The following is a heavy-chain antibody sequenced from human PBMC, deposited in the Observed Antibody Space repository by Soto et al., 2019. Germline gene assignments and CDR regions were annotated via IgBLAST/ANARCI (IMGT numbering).Heavy chain of an antibody. D-gene: IGHD3-22*01. Sequence: EVQLLESGGGLVQPGGSLRLSCAASGFTFSSYAMSWVRQAPGKGLEWVSAISGSGGSTYYADSAKGRFTISRDNSKNTLYLQMNSLRAEDTAVYYCAKGVGGYYYDSSGYSEHTGYFQHWGQGTLVTVSS. CDR1: GFTFSSYA. V-gene: IGHV3-23*01. J-gene: IGHJ1*01. CDR2: ISGSGGST. CDR3: AKGVGGYYYDSSGYSEHTGYFQH.